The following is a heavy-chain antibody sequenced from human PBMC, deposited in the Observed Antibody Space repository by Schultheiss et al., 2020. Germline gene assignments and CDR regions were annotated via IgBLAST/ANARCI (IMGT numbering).Heavy chain of an antibody. Sequence: SVKVSCKASGYTFTGYYMHWVRQAPGQGLEWMGWINPNSGGTNYAQKFQGRVTMTRDTSISTAYMELSRLRSDDTAVYYCARVSYYYYGMDVWGQGTTVTVSS. J-gene: IGHJ6*02. CDR3: ARVSYYYYGMDV. CDR2: INPNSGGT. CDR1: GYTFTGYY. V-gene: IGHV1-2*02.